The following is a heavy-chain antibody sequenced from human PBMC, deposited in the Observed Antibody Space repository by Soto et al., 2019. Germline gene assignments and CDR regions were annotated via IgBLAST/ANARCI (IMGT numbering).Heavy chain of an antibody. CDR1: GYTFTSYG. V-gene: IGHV1-18*01. J-gene: IGHJ6*02. Sequence: ASVKVSCKASGYTFTSYGISWVRQAPGQGLEWMGWISAYNGNTNYAQKLQGRVTMTTDTSTSTAYMELRSLRSDDTAVYYCARLFSGWKRNYSCCIDVWGQGPTVTGSS. CDR3: ARLFSGWKRNYSCCIDV. D-gene: IGHD6-19*01. CDR2: ISAYNGNT.